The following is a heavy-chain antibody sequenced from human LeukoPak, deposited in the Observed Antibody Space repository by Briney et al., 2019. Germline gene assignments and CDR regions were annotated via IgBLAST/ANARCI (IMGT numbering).Heavy chain of an antibody. CDR2: IYYSGST. Sequence: RTSETLSLTCTVSGGSISSYYWSWIRQPPGKGLEWIGYIYYSGSTNYNPSLKSRVTISVDTSKNQFSLKLSSVTAADTSVYYCVGRDVSEGIAAAGKVWGQGTLVTVSS. D-gene: IGHD6-13*01. J-gene: IGHJ4*02. CDR3: VGRDVSEGIAAAGKV. V-gene: IGHV4-59*08. CDR1: GGSISSYY.